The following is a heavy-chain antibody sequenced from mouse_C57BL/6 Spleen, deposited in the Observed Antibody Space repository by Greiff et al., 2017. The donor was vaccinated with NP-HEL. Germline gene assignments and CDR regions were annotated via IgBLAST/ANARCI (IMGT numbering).Heavy chain of an antibody. CDR2: IDPANGNT. CDR3: ARGIYYYGSSTYYAMDY. CDR1: GFNIKNTY. D-gene: IGHD1-1*01. J-gene: IGHJ4*01. Sequence: VQLQQSVAELVRPGASVKLSCTASGFNIKNTYMHWVKQRPEQGLEWIGRIDPANGNTKYAPKFQGKATITADTSSNTAYLQLSSLTSEDTAIYYCARGIYYYGSSTYYAMDYWGQGTSVTVSS. V-gene: IGHV14-3*01.